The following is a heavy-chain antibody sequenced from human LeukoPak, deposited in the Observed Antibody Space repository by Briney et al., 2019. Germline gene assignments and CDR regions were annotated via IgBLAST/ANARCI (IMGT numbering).Heavy chain of an antibody. J-gene: IGHJ4*02. D-gene: IGHD2-8*02. CDR1: GGSISSYY. CDR2: IYYSGIT. CDR3: ATYRQVLLPFES. V-gene: IGHV4-59*01. Sequence: SETLSLTCTVSGGSISSYYWNWIRQPPGKGLEWIGYIYYSGITNYNPSLKSRVTISVDTSKSQFSLKLSSVTAADTAIYYCATYRQVLLPFESWGQGTLVTVSS.